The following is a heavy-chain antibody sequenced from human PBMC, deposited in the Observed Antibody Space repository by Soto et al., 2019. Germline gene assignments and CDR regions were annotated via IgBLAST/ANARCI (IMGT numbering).Heavy chain of an antibody. Sequence: PGGSLRLSCAASGFTFDDYTMHWVRQAPGKGLEWVSLISWDGGSTYYADSVKGRFTISRDNSKNSLYLQMNSLRTEDTALYYCARDPRYCSGGSCYKGWFDPWGQVTLVTVSS. D-gene: IGHD2-15*01. CDR1: GFTFDDYT. J-gene: IGHJ5*02. CDR2: ISWDGGST. V-gene: IGHV3-43*01. CDR3: ARDPRYCSGGSCYKGWFDP.